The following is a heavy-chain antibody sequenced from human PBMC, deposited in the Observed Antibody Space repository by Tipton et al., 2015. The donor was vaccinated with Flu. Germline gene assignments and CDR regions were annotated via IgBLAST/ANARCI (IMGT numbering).Heavy chain of an antibody. CDR1: GGSISSSRYY. CDR2: IYHSGTA. J-gene: IGHJ4*02. CDR3: ARIIRITMIRGLRDPYYFDY. D-gene: IGHD3-10*01. Sequence: TLSLTCTVSGGSISSSRYYWGWIRQPPGKGLEWIGSIYHSGTAYYNPSLKSRVTISVDTSKNQISLKLTYVTAADTAVYFCARIIRITMIRGLRDPYYFDYWGQGMLVTVSS. V-gene: IGHV4-39*07.